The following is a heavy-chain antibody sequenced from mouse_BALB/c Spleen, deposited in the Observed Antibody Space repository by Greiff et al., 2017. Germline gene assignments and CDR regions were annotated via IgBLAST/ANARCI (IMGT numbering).Heavy chain of an antibody. D-gene: IGHD2-4*01. J-gene: IGHJ4*01. Sequence: EVMLVESGPSLVKPSQTLSLTCSVTGDSITSGYWNWIRKFPGNKLEYMGYISYSGSTYYNPSLKSRISITRDTSKNQYYLQLNSVTTEDTATYYCARRYDYDEWYAMDYWGQGTSVTVSS. V-gene: IGHV3-8*02. CDR3: ARRYDYDEWYAMDY. CDR2: ISYSGST. CDR1: GDSITSGY.